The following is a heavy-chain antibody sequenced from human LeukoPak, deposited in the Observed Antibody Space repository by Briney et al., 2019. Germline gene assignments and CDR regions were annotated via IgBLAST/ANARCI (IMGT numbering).Heavy chain of an antibody. D-gene: IGHD3-10*01. CDR2: VKSDGSNP. Sequence: PGGSLRLSCAASRFSFSNYWMHWVRQAPGKVLVWVSRVKSDGSNPSYADSVKGRFTISRDNAENMLYLQMNTLGAEDTAVYYCARDIVSGSGSLDYWGQGTLVTVSS. CDR3: ARDIVSGSGSLDY. CDR1: RFSFSNYW. V-gene: IGHV3-74*01. J-gene: IGHJ4*02.